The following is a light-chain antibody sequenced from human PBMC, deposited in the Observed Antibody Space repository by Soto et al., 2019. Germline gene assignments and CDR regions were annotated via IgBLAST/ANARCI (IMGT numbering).Light chain of an antibody. J-gene: IGKJ4*01. CDR2: AAS. Sequence: DIQMTQSPSSLSASVGDRVTITCRANQAIANYLAWFQQKPGKAPKPLIYAASTLQTGVSSRFSGSGSGTDFTLTISSLQPEDFATYFCQQYDRYPRTFGGGTKVEIK. V-gene: IGKV1-16*01. CDR3: QQYDRYPRT. CDR1: QAIANY.